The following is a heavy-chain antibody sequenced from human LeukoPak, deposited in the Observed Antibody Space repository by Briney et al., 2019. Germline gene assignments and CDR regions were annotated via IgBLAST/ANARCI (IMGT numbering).Heavy chain of an antibody. CDR2: ISSSSSYI. Sequence: GGSLRLSCAASGFTFSSYSMNWVRQAPGKGLEWVSSISSSSSYIYYADSVKGRFTISRDNAKNSLYLQMNSLRAEDTAVYYCAREESSGWAYYFDYWGQGTLVTVSS. J-gene: IGHJ4*02. D-gene: IGHD6-19*01. CDR3: AREESSGWAYYFDY. CDR1: GFTFSSYS. V-gene: IGHV3-21*01.